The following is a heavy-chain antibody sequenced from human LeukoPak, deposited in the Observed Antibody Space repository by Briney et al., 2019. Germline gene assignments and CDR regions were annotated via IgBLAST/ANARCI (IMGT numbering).Heavy chain of an antibody. D-gene: IGHD3-22*01. Sequence: GGSLRLSCAVSGFTVSINYMTWVDQPPGKGLEWVSVIYSAGNTYYADSVKGRFTISRDNSKNTVYLQMNSLRAEDTAVYYCARDISGYYYFDYWRQGTLVTVSS. CDR2: IYSAGNT. J-gene: IGHJ4*02. CDR3: ARDISGYYYFDY. V-gene: IGHV3-53*01. CDR1: GFTVSINY.